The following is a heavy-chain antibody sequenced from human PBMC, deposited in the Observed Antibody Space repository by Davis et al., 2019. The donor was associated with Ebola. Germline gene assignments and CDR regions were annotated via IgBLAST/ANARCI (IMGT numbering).Heavy chain of an antibody. Sequence: PGGSLRLSCAASGRTFSGYVMHWVRQGPGRGLEWVALISFDGSVQSYADSVEGRFTVSRDNAKNTLYVQMNSLRAEDTGIYYCGRVIFFPGIGMDIWGQGTTVTVSS. J-gene: IGHJ6*02. D-gene: IGHD1-14*01. CDR2: ISFDGSVQ. CDR1: GRTFSGYV. CDR3: GRVIFFPGIGMDI. V-gene: IGHV3-30*03.